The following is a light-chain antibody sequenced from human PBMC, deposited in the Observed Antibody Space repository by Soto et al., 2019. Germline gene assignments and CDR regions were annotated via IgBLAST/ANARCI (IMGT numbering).Light chain of an antibody. CDR2: GAS. CDR3: HQYSSWYT. Sequence: EIVMTQSPATLSVSPGDRATLSCRASQSIDTNIAWHQRKPGQAPRLLLYGASIRAVGVPARFSVSGSGTEFTLTISRPKSEDLAVYYCHQYSSWYTFGQGTKLEIK. V-gene: IGKV3-15*01. CDR1: QSIDTN. J-gene: IGKJ2*01.